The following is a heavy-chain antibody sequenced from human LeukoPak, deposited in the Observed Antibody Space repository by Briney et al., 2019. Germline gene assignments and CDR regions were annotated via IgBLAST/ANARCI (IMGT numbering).Heavy chain of an antibody. V-gene: IGHV3-33*01. J-gene: IGHJ4*02. CDR3: TRYNNDHFDY. Sequence: PGGSLRLSCAGSGFTFGGYGMHWFRQTQGKGLEWVAVIAYDGSRAFYADSVKGRFTISRDNSKNTMSVQMDDLRAEDTAVYYYTRYNNDHFDYWGQGTLVTVSS. D-gene: IGHD1-14*01. CDR1: GFTFGGYG. CDR2: IAYDGSRA.